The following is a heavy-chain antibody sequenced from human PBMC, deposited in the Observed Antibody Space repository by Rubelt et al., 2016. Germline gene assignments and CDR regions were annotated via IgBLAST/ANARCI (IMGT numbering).Heavy chain of an antibody. D-gene: IGHD2-2*01. J-gene: IGHJ4*02. Sequence: EVQLVESGGGLVQPGGSLRLSCAASGFTFSSYEMHWVRQAPGKGLEWVSAISGSGGSTYYADSVKGRFTISRDNSKNTLYLQMNSRRAEDTAVYYCAKGGVVVPSNFDYWGQGTLVTVSS. V-gene: IGHV3-23*04. CDR1: GFTFSSYE. CDR3: AKGGVVVPSNFDY. CDR2: ISGSGGST.